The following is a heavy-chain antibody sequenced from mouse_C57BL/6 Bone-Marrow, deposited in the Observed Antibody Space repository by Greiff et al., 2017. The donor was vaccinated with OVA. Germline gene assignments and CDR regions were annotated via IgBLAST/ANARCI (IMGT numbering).Heavy chain of an antibody. V-gene: IGHV1-81*01. Sequence: QVQLQQSGADLARPGASLKLSCTASGYTFTSYGISWVKQRTGQGLEWIGAIYPGSGNTYYNDKFKGKATLTADKSTSTAYMELSSLTSEDSAVYYCARYYDGYYVRYWGQGTTLTVSS. CDR1: GYTFTSYG. CDR3: ARYYDGYYVRY. D-gene: IGHD2-3*01. CDR2: IYPGSGNT. J-gene: IGHJ2*01.